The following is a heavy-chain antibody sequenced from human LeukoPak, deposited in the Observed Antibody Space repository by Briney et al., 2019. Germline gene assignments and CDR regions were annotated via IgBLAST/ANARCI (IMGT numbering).Heavy chain of an antibody. V-gene: IGHV4-59*01. CDR2: IYYSGST. CDR3: ARDRIVVVPAAMVWYFDL. J-gene: IGHJ2*01. D-gene: IGHD2-2*01. Sequence: SETLSLTRTVSGGSISSYYWSWIRQPPGMGLEWIGCIYYSGSTNYNPSLKSRVTISVDTSKNQFSLKLSSVTAADTAVYYCARDRIVVVPAAMVWYFDLWGRGTLVTVSS. CDR1: GGSISSYY.